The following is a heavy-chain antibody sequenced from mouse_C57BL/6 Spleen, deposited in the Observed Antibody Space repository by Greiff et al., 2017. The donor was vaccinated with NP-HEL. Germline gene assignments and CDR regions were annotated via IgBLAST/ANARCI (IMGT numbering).Heavy chain of an antibody. Sequence: QVQLKESGAELVKPGASVKISCKASGYAFSSYWMNWVKQRPGKGLEWIGQIYPGDGDTNYNGKFKGKATLTADKSYSTAYMQLSSLTSEDSAVYFCARSSRTDYAMDYWGQGTSVTVSS. CDR1: GYAFSSYW. J-gene: IGHJ4*01. V-gene: IGHV1-80*01. CDR2: IYPGDGDT. CDR3: ARSSRTDYAMDY. D-gene: IGHD1-1*01.